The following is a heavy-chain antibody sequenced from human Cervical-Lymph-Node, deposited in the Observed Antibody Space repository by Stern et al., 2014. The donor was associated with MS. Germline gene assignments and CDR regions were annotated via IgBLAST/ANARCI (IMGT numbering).Heavy chain of an antibody. J-gene: IGHJ6*02. V-gene: IGHV3-20*01. CDR3: ARAFCTGGVCYSFPFYGMDV. CDR1: GFTFEDYG. D-gene: IGHD2-8*02. CDR2: IPWNGGST. Sequence: EDQLVESGGGVVRPGRSLRLSCAASGFTFEDYGMGWVRQAPGKGLEWVAAIPWNGGSTVYAGSVQGRFTISRDNAKNSLYLQMNSLRAEDTALYHCARAFCTGGVCYSFPFYGMDVWGQGTTVTVSS.